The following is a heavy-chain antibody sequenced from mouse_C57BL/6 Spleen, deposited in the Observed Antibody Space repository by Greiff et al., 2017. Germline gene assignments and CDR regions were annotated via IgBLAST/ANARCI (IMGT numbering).Heavy chain of an antibody. CDR2: IRLKSNYYAT. J-gene: IGHJ3*01. CDR1: GFTFSNYW. Sequence: EVQRVESGGGLVQPGGSMKLSCVASGFTFSNYWMNWVRQSPEKGLEWVAQIRLKSNYYATHYAESVKGRFTISRDDSKSSVYLQMNNLRAEDTGIYYCTGGPFAYWGQGTLVTVSA. V-gene: IGHV6-3*01. CDR3: TGGPFAY.